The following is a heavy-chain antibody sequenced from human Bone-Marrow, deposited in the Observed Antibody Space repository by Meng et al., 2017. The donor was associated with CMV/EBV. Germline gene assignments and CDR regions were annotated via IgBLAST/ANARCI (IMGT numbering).Heavy chain of an antibody. CDR3: ARVSRGRGDY. J-gene: IGHJ4*02. CDR1: GGTFSDYA. Sequence: SVKVSCKASGGTFSDYAITWVRQAPGQGLEWMGRIIPILNITTYAQKFQGTFTISADKSTSTAYMELSSLRSEDTAMYYCARVSRGRGDYWGQGTLVTVSS. CDR2: IIPILNIT. V-gene: IGHV1-69*04. D-gene: IGHD3-10*01.